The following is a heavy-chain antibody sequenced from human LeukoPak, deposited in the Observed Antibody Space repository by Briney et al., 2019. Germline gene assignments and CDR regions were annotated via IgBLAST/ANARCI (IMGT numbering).Heavy chain of an antibody. CDR1: GFTFSSYG. CDR3: AKDNVAAAGRYFDY. Sequence: GGSLRLSCAASGFTFSSYGMHWVRQALGKGLEWVAVISYDGSNKYFADSVKGRFTISRDNSKNTLYLQMHSLRAEDTAVYYCAKDNVAAAGRYFDYWGQGTLVTVSS. D-gene: IGHD6-13*01. CDR2: ISYDGSNK. J-gene: IGHJ4*02. V-gene: IGHV3-30*18.